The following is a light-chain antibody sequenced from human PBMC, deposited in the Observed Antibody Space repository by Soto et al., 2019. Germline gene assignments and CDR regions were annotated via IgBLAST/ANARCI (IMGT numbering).Light chain of an antibody. V-gene: IGLV2-14*01. CDR3: SSKSPDF. Sequence: QSALTQPASVSGSPGQSITISCTGTSSGIRDYNYVSWYQQLPGNAPKLIMYEVSNRPSGISNRFSGSKSGNTASLTISGLQAEDEADYYCSSKSPDFFGTGTTLTVL. CDR2: EVS. CDR1: SSGIRDYNY. J-gene: IGLJ1*01.